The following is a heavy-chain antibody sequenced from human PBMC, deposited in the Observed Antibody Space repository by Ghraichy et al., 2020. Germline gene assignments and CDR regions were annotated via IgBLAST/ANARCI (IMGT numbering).Heavy chain of an antibody. CDR1: GGSISSYY. J-gene: IGHJ5*02. CDR2: IYYSGST. V-gene: IGHV4-59*01. CDR3: ARAFVAGFDP. Sequence: SQTLSLTCTVSGGSISSYYWSWIRQPPGKGLEWIGYIYYSGSTNYNPSLKSRVTILVDTSKNQFSLKLSSVTAADTAVYYCARAFVAGFDPWGQGTLVTVSS. D-gene: IGHD6-19*01.